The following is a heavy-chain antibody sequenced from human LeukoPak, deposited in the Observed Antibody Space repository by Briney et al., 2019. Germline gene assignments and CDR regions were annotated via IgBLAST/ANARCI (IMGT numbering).Heavy chain of an antibody. Sequence: SETLSLTCAVSGGSFSGYYWSWIRQPPGKGLEWIGEINHSGSTNYNPSLKSRVTISVDTSKNQFSLKLSSVTAEDTAVYYCAKRYDSSGYYDASDAFDIWGQGTMVTVSS. CDR1: GGSFSGYY. D-gene: IGHD3-22*01. J-gene: IGHJ3*02. CDR3: AKRYDSSGYYDASDAFDI. CDR2: INHSGST. V-gene: IGHV4-34*01.